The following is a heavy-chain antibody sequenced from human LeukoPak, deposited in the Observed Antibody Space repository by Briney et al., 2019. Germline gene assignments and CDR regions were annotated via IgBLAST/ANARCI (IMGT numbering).Heavy chain of an antibody. J-gene: IGHJ4*02. D-gene: IGHD1-26*01. V-gene: IGHV4-59*01. Sequence: SETLSLTCTVSGGSFSSYYWNWIRQPPGKGLEWIGYSYYSGSTNYNPSLKSRVTMSVDTSKNQFFLKLSSVTVADTAVYYCARDSGSYDFDYWGQGTLVTVSS. CDR2: SYYSGST. CDR1: GGSFSSYY. CDR3: ARDSGSYDFDY.